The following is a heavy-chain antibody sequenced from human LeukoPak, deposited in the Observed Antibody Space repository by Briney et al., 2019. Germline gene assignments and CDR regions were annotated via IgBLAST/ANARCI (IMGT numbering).Heavy chain of an antibody. D-gene: IGHD3-22*01. CDR1: GYTFTGYY. CDR2: INPNSGGT. J-gene: IGHJ3*02. CDR3: ARVLGYDSSGYYPSDAFDI. Sequence: APVKVSCKASGYTFTGYYMHWVRQAPGQGLEWMGWINPNSGGTNYAQKFQGRVTMTRDTSISTAYMELSGLRSDDTAVYYCARVLGYDSSGYYPSDAFDIWGQGTMVTVSS. V-gene: IGHV1-2*02.